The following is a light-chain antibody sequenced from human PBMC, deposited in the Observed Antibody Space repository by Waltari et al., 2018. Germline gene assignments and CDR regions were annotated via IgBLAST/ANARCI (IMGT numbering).Light chain of an antibody. J-gene: IGKJ3*01. Sequence: DILMTQSPDSLAVSLGERATINCKSSQSILYSADNGTYLAWYQKKPGQPPRLLIYWESTRASGVPDRFSGAGSGTDFNFTISSLQAEDVAVYYCQQYYSSPLTFGPGTKVDIK. CDR1: QSILYSADNGTY. CDR2: WES. CDR3: QQYYSSPLT. V-gene: IGKV4-1*01.